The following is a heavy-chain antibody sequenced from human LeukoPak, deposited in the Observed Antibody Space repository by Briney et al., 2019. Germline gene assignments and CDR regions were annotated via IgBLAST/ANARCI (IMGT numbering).Heavy chain of an antibody. V-gene: IGHV3-23*01. Sequence: GGSLRLSCVASGFSFSNYGMSWVRQAPGKGLEWVSTITDTGDTTFYADPVKGRFTISRDNSRNTLYLQMNSLRAEDTAVYYCAREVGTTVTTRGYFDYWGQGTLVTVSS. J-gene: IGHJ4*02. CDR1: GFSFSNYG. CDR2: ITDTGDTT. CDR3: AREVGTTVTTRGYFDY. D-gene: IGHD4-17*01.